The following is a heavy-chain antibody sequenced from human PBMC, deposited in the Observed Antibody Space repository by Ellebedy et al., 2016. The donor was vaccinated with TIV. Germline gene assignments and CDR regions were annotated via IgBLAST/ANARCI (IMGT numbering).Heavy chain of an antibody. CDR3: ARRRVEMAAMSPVEVPLYYFDF. J-gene: IGHJ4*02. CDR2: IHDIGST. Sequence: QTLSLTCGVSGVSLYYNYWSWVRQPPGKGLGWIGYIHDIGSTSYNPSLKSRVTIYVDTSKTQFSLNLSSVTAADTAVYYCARRRVEMAAMSPVEVPLYYFDFWGQGTVVTVYS. CDR1: GVSLYYNY. V-gene: IGHV4-59*08. D-gene: IGHD5-24*01.